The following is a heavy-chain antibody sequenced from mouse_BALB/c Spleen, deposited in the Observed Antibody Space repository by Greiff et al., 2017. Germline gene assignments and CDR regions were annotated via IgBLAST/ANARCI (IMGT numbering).Heavy chain of an antibody. CDR1: GFTFSNYW. D-gene: IGHD1-1*01. Sequence: LVESGGGLVQPGGSMKLSCVASGFTFSNYWMNWVRQSPEKGLEWVAEIRLKSNNYATHYAESVKGRFTISRDDSKSSVYLQMNNLRAEDTGIYYCTPWYYGSSFAYWGQGTLVTVSA. V-gene: IGHV6-6*02. CDR2: IRLKSNNYAT. CDR3: TPWYYGSSFAY. J-gene: IGHJ3*01.